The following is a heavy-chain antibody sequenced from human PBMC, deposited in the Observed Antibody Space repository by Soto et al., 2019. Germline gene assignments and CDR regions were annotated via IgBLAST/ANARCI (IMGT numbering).Heavy chain of an antibody. CDR1: GYTLSDYF. V-gene: IGHV1-2*02. CDR3: TREGGGIGTCVTGNDGFDI. J-gene: IGHJ3*02. Sequence: QVQLLQSGAEVRKPGASVRVSCEASGYTLSDYFMQWVRQATGQGIELKGWINPNTGDTHSAQKFQGRVTMTRDTSINTAYMELNRLTSEDTAVYFCTREGGGIGTCVTGNDGFDIWGQGTKVTFSS. CDR2: INPNTGDT. D-gene: IGHD6-13*01.